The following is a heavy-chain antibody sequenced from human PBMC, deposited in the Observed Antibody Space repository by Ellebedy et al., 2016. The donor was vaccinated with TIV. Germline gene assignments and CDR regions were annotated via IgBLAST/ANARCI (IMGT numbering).Heavy chain of an antibody. CDR1: GFTFSNAW. CDR3: TTRIYYNGMDV. D-gene: IGHD2-15*01. Sequence: GGSLRLSCGASGFTFSNAWMNWVRQAPGKGLEWVGRIKSETDGGTTDYAAPVKGRFTISRDDSKNTLYLQMNSLKIEGTAVYCCTTRIYYNGMDVWGQGTTVTVSS. CDR2: IKSETDGGTT. J-gene: IGHJ6*02. V-gene: IGHV3-15*01.